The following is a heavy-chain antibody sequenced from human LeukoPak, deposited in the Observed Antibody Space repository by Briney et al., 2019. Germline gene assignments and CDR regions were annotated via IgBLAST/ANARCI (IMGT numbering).Heavy chain of an antibody. D-gene: IGHD3-9*01. CDR3: ARDSRGFDILTSPTGY. J-gene: IGHJ4*02. CDR1: GFTFRSYS. CDR2: ISSSSSYI. V-gene: IGHV3-21*01. Sequence: GGSLRLSCAASGFTFRSYSMNWVRQAPGKGLEWVSSISSSSSYIYYADSVKGRFTISRDNAKNSLYLQMNSLRAEDTAVYYCARDSRGFDILTSPTGYWGQGTLVTVSS.